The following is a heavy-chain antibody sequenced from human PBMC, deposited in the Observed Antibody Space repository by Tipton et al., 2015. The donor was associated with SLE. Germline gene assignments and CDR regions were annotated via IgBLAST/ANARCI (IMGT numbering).Heavy chain of an antibody. Sequence: TLSLTCSISGASISNYYWSWIRQPPGKTLEWIGYIYTSGTTNYNPSLESRVTMSLDRSNNQSSLRLTSLTAADTAIYYCARGLSSGLYYFDSWGQGTLVTVSS. V-gene: IGHV4-4*08. CDR3: ARGLSSGLYYFDS. CDR1: GASISNYY. J-gene: IGHJ4*02. CDR2: IYTSGTT. D-gene: IGHD6-19*01.